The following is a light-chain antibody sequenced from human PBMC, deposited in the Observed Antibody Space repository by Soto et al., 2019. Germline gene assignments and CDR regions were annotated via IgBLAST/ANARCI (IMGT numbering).Light chain of an antibody. CDR3: QQYSNWPPMFT. V-gene: IGKV3-15*01. J-gene: IGKJ2*01. Sequence: EIVMTQSPATLSVSPGERATLSCRASQSVSSNLAWYQQKPGQAPRLLIYGASTRAAGIPARFSGSGSGTEFNLTISSLQSEDSAVYYCQQYSNWPPMFTFGQGSKLEIK. CDR2: GAS. CDR1: QSVSSN.